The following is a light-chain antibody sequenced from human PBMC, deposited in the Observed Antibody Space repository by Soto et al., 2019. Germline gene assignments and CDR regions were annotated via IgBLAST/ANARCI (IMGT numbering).Light chain of an antibody. J-gene: IGLJ1*01. CDR3: SLSTSSSTPYV. CDR2: EVS. V-gene: IGLV2-14*01. Sequence: QSVLTQPASVSGSPGQSITISCTGTSSDVGGYNYVSWYQQHPGKAPKLMIYEVSNRPSGVSNRFSGSKSGNTASLTISGLQAEDEADYYCSLSTSSSTPYVFGTGTKVTVL. CDR1: SSDVGGYNY.